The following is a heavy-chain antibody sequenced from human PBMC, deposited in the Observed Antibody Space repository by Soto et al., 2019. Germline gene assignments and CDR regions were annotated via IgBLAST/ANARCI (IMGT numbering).Heavy chain of an antibody. CDR3: ARGARLLWFGVGNDWFDP. CDR1: GGSISSGDYY. J-gene: IGHJ5*02. V-gene: IGHV4-30-4*01. Sequence: QVQLQESGPGLVKPSQTLSLTCTVSGGSISSGDYYWSWIRQPPGKGLEWIGYIYYSGSTYYNPSLKSRVTISVDTSKNQFSLKLSSVTAADTAVYYCARGARLLWFGVGNDWFDPWGQGTLVTVSS. CDR2: IYYSGST. D-gene: IGHD3-10*01.